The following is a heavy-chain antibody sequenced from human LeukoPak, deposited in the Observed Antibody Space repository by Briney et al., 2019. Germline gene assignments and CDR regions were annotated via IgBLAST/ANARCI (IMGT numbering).Heavy chain of an antibody. CDR1: GGSISSYY. CDR2: IFYSGST. CDR3: AGAPDIVATILNY. J-gene: IGHJ4*02. Sequence: SETLSLTCTVSGGSISSYYWVWIRQPPGKGLEWIGSIFYSGSTYHNPSLKSRVTISVDTSKNQFSLKLNSVTAADTAVYFCAGAPDIVATILNYWGQGTLVTVSS. D-gene: IGHD5-12*01. V-gene: IGHV4-39*07.